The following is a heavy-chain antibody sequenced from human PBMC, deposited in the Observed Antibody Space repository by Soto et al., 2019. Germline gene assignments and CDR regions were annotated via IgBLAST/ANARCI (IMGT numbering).Heavy chain of an antibody. V-gene: IGHV3-21*01. CDR1: GFTFSSYS. D-gene: IGHD4-4*01. CDR2: ISSSSSYI. Sequence: EVQLVESGGGLVKPGGSLRLSCAASGFTFSSYSMNWVRQAPGKGLEWVSSISSSSSYIYYADSGKGRFTISRDNAKNSMYLEMNSMRAEDTAVYYCARDQDYSNANACDIWGQGTMVTVSS. J-gene: IGHJ3*02. CDR3: ARDQDYSNANACDI.